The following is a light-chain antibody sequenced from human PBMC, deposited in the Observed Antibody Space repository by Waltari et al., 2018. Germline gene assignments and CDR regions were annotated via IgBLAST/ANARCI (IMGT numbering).Light chain of an antibody. J-gene: IGLJ2*01. CDR3: SSYISSSTLEL. CDR2: DVS. V-gene: IGLV2-14*03. CDR1: SSDVGAYNY. Sequence: QSALTQPASVSGSPGQSIPISCTGTSSDVGAYNYVSWYQQHPGKAPKLLIFDVSNRPSGVSNRFSGSKSGNTASLTSSGLQAEDEADDYCSSYISSSTLELFGGGTSLTVL.